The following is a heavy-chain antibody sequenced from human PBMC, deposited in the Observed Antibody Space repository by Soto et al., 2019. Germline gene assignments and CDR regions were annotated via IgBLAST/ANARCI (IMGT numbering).Heavy chain of an antibody. J-gene: IGHJ5*02. CDR1: GRTFSSYA. Sequence: SVKVSCTASGRTFSSYAISWVRQAPGQGLEWIGGISPLFGPANYAQKFQRRVTPAVDTSKNQFSLKLSSVTSADTAVYYCARSGLERDYGDGLNWFDPWGQGTLVTVSS. CDR2: ISPLFGPA. CDR3: ARSGLERDYGDGLNWFDP. V-gene: IGHV1-69*06. D-gene: IGHD4-17*01.